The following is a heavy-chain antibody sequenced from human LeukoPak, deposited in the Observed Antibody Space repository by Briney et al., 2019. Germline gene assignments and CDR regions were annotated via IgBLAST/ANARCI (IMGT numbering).Heavy chain of an antibody. CDR3: ARLNYGSGSYRDY. CDR1: GGSFSGYY. Sequence: SETLSLTCAVYGGSFSGYYWSWIRQPPGKGLEWIGEINHSGSTNYNPSLKSRVTISVDTSKNQFSLKLSSVTAADTAVYYCARLNYGSGSYRDYWGQGTLVTVSS. D-gene: IGHD3-10*01. CDR2: INHSGST. J-gene: IGHJ4*02. V-gene: IGHV4-34*01.